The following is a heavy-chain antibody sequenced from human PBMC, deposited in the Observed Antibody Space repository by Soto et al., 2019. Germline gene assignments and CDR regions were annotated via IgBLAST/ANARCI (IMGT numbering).Heavy chain of an antibody. V-gene: IGHV3-23*01. Sequence: GVLRLSCAASGFTFSSYAMSWVRQAPGKGLEWVSAISGSGGSTYYADSVKGRFTISRDNSKNTLYLQMNSLRAEDTAVYYCANLSGYCSGGSCWPYWYFDLWGRGTLVTVSS. J-gene: IGHJ2*01. CDR3: ANLSGYCSGGSCWPYWYFDL. CDR1: GFTFSSYA. CDR2: ISGSGGST. D-gene: IGHD2-15*01.